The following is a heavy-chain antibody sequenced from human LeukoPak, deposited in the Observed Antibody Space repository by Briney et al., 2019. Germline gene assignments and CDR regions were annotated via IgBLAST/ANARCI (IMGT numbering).Heavy chain of an antibody. CDR1: GSSISSSSYY. Sequence: PSETLSLTCTVSGSSISSSSYYCGSIRQPPGEGRGWIGSIYYSGSTYYNPSLKSRVTISVDTSKNQFSLKLSSVTAADTAVYYCARHGDSKGIYFDYWGQGTLVTVSS. J-gene: IGHJ4*02. D-gene: IGHD7-27*01. V-gene: IGHV4-39*01. CDR2: IYYSGST. CDR3: ARHGDSKGIYFDY.